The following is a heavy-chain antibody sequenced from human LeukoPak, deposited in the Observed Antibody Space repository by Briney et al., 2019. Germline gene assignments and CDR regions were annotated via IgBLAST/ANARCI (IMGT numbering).Heavy chain of an antibody. CDR3: AKRGVVIRVILVGFHKEAYYFDS. CDR1: GITLSNYG. V-gene: IGHV3-23*01. J-gene: IGHJ4*02. Sequence: QPGGSLRLSCAASGITLSNYGMSWVRQAPGKGLEWVAGISARGSRTNYADSVKGRFTISTHHPKNTLYLQMNSLRAEDTAVYFCAKRGVVIRVILVGFHKEAYYFDSWGQGALVTVSS. D-gene: IGHD3-22*01. CDR2: ISARGSRT.